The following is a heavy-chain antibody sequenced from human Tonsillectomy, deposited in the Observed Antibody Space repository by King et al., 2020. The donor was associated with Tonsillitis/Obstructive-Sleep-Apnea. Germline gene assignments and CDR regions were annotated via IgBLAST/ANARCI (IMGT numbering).Heavy chain of an antibody. J-gene: IGHJ3*02. D-gene: IGHD2-2*02. V-gene: IGHV1-18*01. Sequence: QLVQSGAEVKKPGASVKVSCKASGYTFTSYGISWVRQAPGQGLEWMGWISAYNGNTKYAQKLQGRVTMTTETSTSTAYMELRSLRSDDTAVYYCARRECLGTSCYMDAFDIWGQGTMVTVSS. CDR1: GYTFTSYG. CDR2: ISAYNGNT. CDR3: ARRECLGTSCYMDAFDI.